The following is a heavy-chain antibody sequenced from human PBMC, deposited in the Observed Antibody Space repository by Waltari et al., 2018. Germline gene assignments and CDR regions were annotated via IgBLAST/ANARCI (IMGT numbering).Heavy chain of an antibody. J-gene: IGHJ4*02. CDR1: GYTFTKSY. D-gene: IGHD1-1*01. Sequence: QVQVVQSGSELKNPGASVKVSCKASGYTFTKSYIHWVRQAPGQGLEWMGRINPKSGDANYTQPFQGRVIMTRDTSINTAYLEVTGLTSDDTAIFYCATANILGIGTFDYWGQGTLVSVSS. CDR3: ATANILGIGTFDY. V-gene: IGHV1-2*06. CDR2: INPKSGDA.